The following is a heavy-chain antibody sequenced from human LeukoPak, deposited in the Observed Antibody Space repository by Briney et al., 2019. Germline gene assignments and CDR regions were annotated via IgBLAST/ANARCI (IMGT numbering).Heavy chain of an antibody. CDR3: AKDSVYGSGSYYLADY. CDR1: GFTFSSYG. Sequence: GRSLRLSCAASGFTFSSYGMHWVRQAPGKGLEWVSVIPYDGSNEYYADSEKGRFTISRDNSRNTLYLQMNSLRVEDTAVYFCAKDSVYGSGSYYLADYWGQGTLVTVSS. D-gene: IGHD3-10*01. CDR2: IPYDGSNE. J-gene: IGHJ4*02. V-gene: IGHV3-30*18.